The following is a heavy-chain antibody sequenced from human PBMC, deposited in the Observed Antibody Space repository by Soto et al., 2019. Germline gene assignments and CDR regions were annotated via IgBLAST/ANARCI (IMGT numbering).Heavy chain of an antibody. CDR1: GYTFTSYD. CDR2: MNPNSGNT. D-gene: IGHD3-3*01. Sequence: ASVKVSCKASGYTFTSYDINWARQATGQGLEWMGWMNPNSGNTGYAQKFQGRVTMTRNTSISTAYMELSSLRPEDTAVYYCASPARNYDFWSGYSFDIWGQGTMVTV. V-gene: IGHV1-8*01. CDR3: ASPARNYDFWSGYSFDI. J-gene: IGHJ3*02.